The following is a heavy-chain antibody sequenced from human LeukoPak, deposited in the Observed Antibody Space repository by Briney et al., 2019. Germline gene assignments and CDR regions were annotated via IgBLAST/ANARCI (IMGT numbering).Heavy chain of an antibody. D-gene: IGHD2-21*01. V-gene: IGHV4-39*07. CDR2: IYYSGST. J-gene: IGHJ3*02. CDR1: GGSISSSSYY. Sequence: SETLSLTCTVSGGSISSSSYYWGWIRQPPGKGLEWIGSIYYSGSTYYNPSLKSRVTISVDTSKNQFSLKLSSVTAADTAVYYCARRVRGPGAFDIWGQGTMVTVSS. CDR3: ARRVRGPGAFDI.